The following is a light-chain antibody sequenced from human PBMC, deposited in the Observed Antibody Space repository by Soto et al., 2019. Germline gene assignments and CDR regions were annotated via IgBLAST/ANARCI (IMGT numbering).Light chain of an antibody. CDR1: QSVSSSY. CDR3: QQYGNSRGT. J-gene: IGKJ1*01. Sequence: EMALTQSPGRLSLSPGDIATLSCRASQSVSSSYLAWYQQKPGQPPRLLIYGASSRASGVPDRFSGSGSGTDFTLTISRLEPEDSAVYYCQQYGNSRGTFGQGTKVDIK. V-gene: IGKV3-20*01. CDR2: GAS.